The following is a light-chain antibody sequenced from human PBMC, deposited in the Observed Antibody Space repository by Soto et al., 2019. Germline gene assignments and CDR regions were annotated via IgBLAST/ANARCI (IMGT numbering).Light chain of an antibody. CDR3: AAWDESLNVVV. V-gene: IGLV1-44*01. CDR2: RNN. CDR1: SSNIGRNT. Sequence: QSVLTQPPSASGTPGQRVTISCSGRSSNIGRNTANWYQQLPGTAPNVLIYRNNQRPSGVPDRISGSKSGTSASLAISGLQSADEADYYCAAWDESLNVVVFGGGTKLTVL. J-gene: IGLJ2*01.